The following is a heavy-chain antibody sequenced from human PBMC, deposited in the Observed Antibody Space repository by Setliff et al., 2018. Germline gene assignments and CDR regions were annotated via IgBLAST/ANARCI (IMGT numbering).Heavy chain of an antibody. D-gene: IGHD3-3*01. V-gene: IGHV1-69*13. Sequence: SVKVSCKASGGTFSGYAISWVRQAPGQGLEWMGGIIPIFGTANYAQKFQGRVTITADESTSTAYMELSSLRSEDTAVYYCARGRHPPWSGYPYYYMDVWGKGTTVTVSS. J-gene: IGHJ6*03. CDR2: IIPIFGTA. CDR3: ARGRHPPWSGYPYYYMDV. CDR1: GGTFSGYA.